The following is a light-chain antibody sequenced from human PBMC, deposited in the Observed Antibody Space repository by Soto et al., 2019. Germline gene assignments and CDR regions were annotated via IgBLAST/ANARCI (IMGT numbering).Light chain of an antibody. CDR3: QQYNTYSWT. J-gene: IGKJ1*01. CDR1: QSISSR. CDR2: DAS. V-gene: IGKV1-5*01. Sequence: EIQLTQSPSTLSASVGDRVTLTCRASQSISSRLAWYQQKPGKAPKLLIYDASSLESGVPSRFSGSGSGTEFTLTISSLQPDDFATYYCQQYNTYSWTFGQGTKVDIK.